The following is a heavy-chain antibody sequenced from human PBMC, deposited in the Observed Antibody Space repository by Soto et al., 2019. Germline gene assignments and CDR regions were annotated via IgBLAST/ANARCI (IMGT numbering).Heavy chain of an antibody. CDR1: GFTFSSYS. CDR2: ISSSSSTI. CDR3: ASVYYDFWSGYLNWFDP. D-gene: IGHD3-3*01. J-gene: IGHJ5*02. V-gene: IGHV3-48*01. Sequence: GSLRLSCAASGFTFSSYSMNWVRQAPGKGLEWVSYISSSSSTIYYADSVKGRFTISRDNAKNSLYLQMNSLRAEDTAVYYCASVYYDFWSGYLNWFDPWGQGTLVTVSS.